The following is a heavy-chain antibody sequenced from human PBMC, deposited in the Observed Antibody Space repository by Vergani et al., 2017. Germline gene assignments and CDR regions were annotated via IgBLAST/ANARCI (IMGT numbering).Heavy chain of an antibody. Sequence: QLQLQESGPGLVKPSETLSLTCTVSGGSISSSSYYWGWIRQPPGKGLEWMGSIYYSGSTNYNPSLKRRVPISVDTAKNQFYLKLSSVTAADTAVYYCARETGSSGWGELLGAFDIWGQGTMVTVSS. V-gene: IGHV4-39*07. D-gene: IGHD6-19*01. CDR3: ARETGSSGWGELLGAFDI. J-gene: IGHJ3*02. CDR2: IYYSGST. CDR1: GGSISSSSYY.